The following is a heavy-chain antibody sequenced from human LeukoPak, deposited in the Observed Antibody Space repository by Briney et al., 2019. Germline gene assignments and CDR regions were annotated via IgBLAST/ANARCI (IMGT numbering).Heavy chain of an antibody. CDR3: ASARTTAFMDV. V-gene: IGHV4-4*07. CDR1: GSSISSYY. Sequence: NPSETLSLTCTVSGSSISSYYWSWIRQPAGKGLEWIGRIYTSGSTNYNPSLKSRVTMSVDTSKNQFSLKLSSVTAADTAVYYCASARTTAFMDVWGKRTTVTVSS. CDR2: IYTSGST. D-gene: IGHD2-2*01. J-gene: IGHJ6*04.